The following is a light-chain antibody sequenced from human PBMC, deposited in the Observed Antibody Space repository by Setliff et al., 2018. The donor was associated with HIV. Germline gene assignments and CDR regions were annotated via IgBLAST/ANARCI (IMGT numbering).Light chain of an antibody. CDR3: LQINTYPWT. CDR2: GVS. CDR1: QGIRRD. J-gene: IGKJ1*01. Sequence: AIQMTQSPSSLSASVGDRVTITCRASQGIRRDLGWYQQKPGKAPKLLIFGVSNLQSGVPSRFSGSGSGTDFTPTIISLQPEDFATYYCLQINTYPWTFGQGTKVDIK. V-gene: IGKV1-6*01.